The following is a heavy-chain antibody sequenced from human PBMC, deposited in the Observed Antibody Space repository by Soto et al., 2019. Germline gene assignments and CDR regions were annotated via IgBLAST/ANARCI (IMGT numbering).Heavy chain of an antibody. CDR1: GFTFDSYA. D-gene: IGHD3-3*01. V-gene: IGHV3-23*01. Sequence: EVQLLQSGGGLVQPGGSLRLSCAASGFTFDSYAMSWVRQTPGKGLQWVSAVSSSGGSTYYADSLSGRFTISKDNSKNILYLQMNNLGAGDTAVYYCAKDSTASFWEWSAYYFDAWGQGVRVTVSS. CDR2: VSSSGGST. CDR3: AKDSTASFWEWSAYYFDA. J-gene: IGHJ4*02.